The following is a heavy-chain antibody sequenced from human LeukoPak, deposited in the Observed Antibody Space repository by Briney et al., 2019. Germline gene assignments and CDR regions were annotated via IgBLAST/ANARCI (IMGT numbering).Heavy chain of an antibody. Sequence: ASVKVSCKASGYTFTGYYIHWVRQAPGQGLEWMGWINPNSGGTDYAQNFQGRVTMTRDTSINTAYMELSRLTSDDTAVYYRAREELGYCSSASCRDWLDPWGQGTLVTVSS. D-gene: IGHD2-2*01. V-gene: IGHV1-2*02. J-gene: IGHJ5*02. CDR1: GYTFTGYY. CDR2: INPNSGGT. CDR3: AREELGYCSSASCRDWLDP.